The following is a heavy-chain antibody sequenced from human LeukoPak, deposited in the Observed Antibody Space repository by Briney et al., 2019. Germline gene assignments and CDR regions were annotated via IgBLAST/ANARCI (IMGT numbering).Heavy chain of an antibody. CDR3: ARDGTTRAWGDGAEYFQH. Sequence: SETLSLTCTVSGGSISSYYWSWIRQPPGKGLEWIGYIYYSGSTNYNPSLKSRVTISVDTSKNQFSLKLSSVTAADTAVYYCARDGTTRAWGDGAEYFQHWGQGTLVTVSS. V-gene: IGHV4-59*01. CDR1: GGSISSYY. J-gene: IGHJ1*01. CDR2: IYYSGST. D-gene: IGHD4-17*01.